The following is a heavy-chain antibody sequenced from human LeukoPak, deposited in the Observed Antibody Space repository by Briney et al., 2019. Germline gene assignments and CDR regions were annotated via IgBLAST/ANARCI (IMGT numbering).Heavy chain of an antibody. CDR1: GFTSSSYA. CDR3: AELGITMIGGV. Sequence: GGSLRLSCAASGFTSSSYAMSWVRQAPGKGLEWVSYISSSGSTIYYADSVKGRFTISRDNAKNSLYLQMNSLRAEDTAVYYCAELGITMIGGVWGKGTTVTISS. V-gene: IGHV3-48*03. D-gene: IGHD3-10*02. CDR2: ISSSGSTI. J-gene: IGHJ6*04.